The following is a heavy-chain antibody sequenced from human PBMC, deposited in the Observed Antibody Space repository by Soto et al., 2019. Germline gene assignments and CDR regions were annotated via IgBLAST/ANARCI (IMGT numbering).Heavy chain of an antibody. CDR2: IYYSGST. Sequence: PSETLSLTCTVSGGSISSYYWSWIRQPPGKGLEWIGYIYYSGSTNYNPSLKSRVTISVDTSKNQFSLKLSSVTAADTAVYYCARLAKGSYYFDYWGQGTLVTVSS. CDR1: GGSISSYY. V-gene: IGHV4-59*08. CDR3: ARLAKGSYYFDY. J-gene: IGHJ4*02.